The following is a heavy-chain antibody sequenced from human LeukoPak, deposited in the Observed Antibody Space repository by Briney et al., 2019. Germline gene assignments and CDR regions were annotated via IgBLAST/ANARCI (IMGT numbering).Heavy chain of an antibody. V-gene: IGHV3-33*01. CDR2: IWYDGSNK. Sequence: GGSLRLCGAASGFTFATYGMHWVRQAPGKGLEWVAIIWYDGSNKYYADSVRGRFTISRDNSKNTLYLQMSSLRVEDTAMYFCAGGEPYVYWGQGTLVTVSS. D-gene: IGHD3-10*02. CDR1: GFTFATYG. CDR3: AGGEPYVY. J-gene: IGHJ4*02.